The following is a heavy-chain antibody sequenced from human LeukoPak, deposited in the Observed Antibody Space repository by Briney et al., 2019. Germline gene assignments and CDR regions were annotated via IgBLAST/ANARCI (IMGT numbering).Heavy chain of an antibody. D-gene: IGHD6-13*01. CDR3: ARPTTGYSSSWYALGY. J-gene: IGHJ4*02. Sequence: GGSLRLSCAASGFTFSNYGIHWVRQAPGKGLEWVAVIWYDGSNKYYADSAKGRFTISRDNSKNTLYLQMNSLRAEDTAVYYCARPTTGYSSSWYALGYWGQGTLVTVSS. CDR2: IWYDGSNK. V-gene: IGHV3-33*01. CDR1: GFTFSNYG.